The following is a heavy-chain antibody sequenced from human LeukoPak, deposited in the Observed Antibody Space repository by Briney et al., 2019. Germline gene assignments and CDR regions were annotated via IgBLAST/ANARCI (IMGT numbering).Heavy chain of an antibody. Sequence: ASVKVSCKASGYTFTSNYIHWVRQAPGQGLEWMGMIYPRDGSTSYAQKFQGRVTVTRDTSTSTVHMELSGLRSEDTAVYYCARVQLERPLLDYWGQGTLVTVSS. D-gene: IGHD1-1*01. CDR3: ARVQLERPLLDY. J-gene: IGHJ4*02. V-gene: IGHV1-46*01. CDR2: IYPRDGST. CDR1: GYTFTSNY.